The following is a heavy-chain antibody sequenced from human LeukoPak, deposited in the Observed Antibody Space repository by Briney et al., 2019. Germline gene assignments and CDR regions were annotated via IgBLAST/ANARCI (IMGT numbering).Heavy chain of an antibody. V-gene: IGHV3-7*03. J-gene: IGHJ6*04. CDR3: ARGAVDTAMVYYYGMGV. Sequence: GGSLRLSCAASGFTFSSYWMSWVRQAPGKGLEWVANIKQDGSEKYYVDSVKGRFTISRDNAKNSLYLQMNSLRAEDTAVYYCARGAVDTAMVYYYGMGVWGKGTTVTVSS. CDR2: IKQDGSEK. D-gene: IGHD5-18*01. CDR1: GFTFSSYW.